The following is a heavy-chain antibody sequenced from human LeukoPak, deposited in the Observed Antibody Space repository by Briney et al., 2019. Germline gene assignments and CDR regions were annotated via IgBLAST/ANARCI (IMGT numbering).Heavy chain of an antibody. D-gene: IGHD2-8*01. CDR1: AGTFSSYA. CDR2: FDTEDGET. J-gene: IGHJ4*02. V-gene: IGHV1-24*01. Sequence: GASVKVSCKASAGTFSSYAISCVRQAPGQGLEWMGGFDTEDGETIYAQKFQGRVTMTEDTSTDTAYMELSSLRSEDTAVYYCATAPYCTNGVCYLGPDYWGQGTLITVSS. CDR3: ATAPYCTNGVCYLGPDY.